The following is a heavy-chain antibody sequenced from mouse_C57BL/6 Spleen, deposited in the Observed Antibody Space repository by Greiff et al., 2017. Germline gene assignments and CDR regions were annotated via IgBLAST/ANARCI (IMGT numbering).Heavy chain of an antibody. D-gene: IGHD2-4*01. J-gene: IGHJ3*01. V-gene: IGHV5-4*01. Sequence: DVMLVESGGGLVKPGGSLKLSCAASGFTFSSYAMSWVRQTPEKRLEWVATISDGGSYTYYPDNVKGRFTISRDNAKNNLYLQMSHLKSEDTAMYYCARESEYDYDAAWLAYWGQGTLVTVSA. CDR3: ARESEYDYDAAWLAY. CDR2: ISDGGSYT. CDR1: GFTFSSYA.